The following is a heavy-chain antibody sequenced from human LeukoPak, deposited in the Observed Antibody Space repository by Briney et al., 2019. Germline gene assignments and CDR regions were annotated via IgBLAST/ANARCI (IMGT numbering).Heavy chain of an antibody. J-gene: IGHJ2*01. CDR2: ISSSSSYI. CDR1: GFTFSSYS. V-gene: IGHV3-21*01. CDR3: ATSSPSGSYLGPYWYFDL. D-gene: IGHD1-26*01. Sequence: MTGGSLRLSCAASGFTFSSYSMNWVRQAPGKGLEWVSSISSSSSYIYYADSVKGRFTISRDNAKNSLYLQMNSLRAEDTAVYYCATSSPSGSYLGPYWYFDLWGRGTLVTVSS.